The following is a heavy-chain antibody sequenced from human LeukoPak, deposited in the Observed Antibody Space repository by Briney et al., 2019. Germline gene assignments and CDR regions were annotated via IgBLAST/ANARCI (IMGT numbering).Heavy chain of an antibody. CDR1: GDSIKSYY. D-gene: IGHD3-22*01. CDR3: ARHDNLDTSSYYLDY. CDR2: IYGSGST. J-gene: IGHJ4*02. V-gene: IGHV4-59*08. Sequence: PSETLSLTCIVSGDSIKSYYWSWIRQPPGEGLEWIGYIYGSGSTNYNPSLESRLTISVDTSKNQFYLRLTSVTAADTAVYYCARHDNLDTSSYYLDYWGQGTLVTVSS.